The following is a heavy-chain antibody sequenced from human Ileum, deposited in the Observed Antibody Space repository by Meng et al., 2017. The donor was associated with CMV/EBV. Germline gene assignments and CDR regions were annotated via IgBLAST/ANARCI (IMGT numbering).Heavy chain of an antibody. CDR1: GYSFSGYY. V-gene: IGHV1-2*02. D-gene: IGHD1-26*01. CDR3: ARGVRVGTSREFYFDY. J-gene: IGHJ4*02. Sequence: GQLVQPGAGGRTPGAPGKASCKRSGYSFSGYYIQWGRQAPGQGPEWMGWINPKSGRANYAQKFQGRVTLTRDTSISTANMELSSLRSDDTAVYYCARGVRVGTSREFYFDYWGPGTLVTVSS. CDR2: INPKSGRA.